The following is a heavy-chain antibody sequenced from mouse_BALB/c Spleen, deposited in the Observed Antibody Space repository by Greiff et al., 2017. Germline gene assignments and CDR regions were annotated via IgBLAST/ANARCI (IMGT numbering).Heavy chain of an antibody. Sequence: DVKLVESGGGLVQPGGSRKLSCAASGFTFSSFGMHWVRQAPEKGLEWVAYISSGSSTIYYADTVKGRFTISRDNAKNTLYLQMSSLKSEDTAMYYCARHVYGNYAMDYWGQGTSVTVSS. V-gene: IGHV5-17*02. CDR3: ARHVYGNYAMDY. CDR2: ISSGSSTI. CDR1: GFTFSSFG. J-gene: IGHJ4*01. D-gene: IGHD2-1*01.